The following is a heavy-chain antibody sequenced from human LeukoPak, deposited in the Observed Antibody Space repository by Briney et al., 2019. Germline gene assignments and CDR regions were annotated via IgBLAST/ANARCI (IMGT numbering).Heavy chain of an antibody. D-gene: IGHD1-26*01. J-gene: IGHJ3*02. CDR3: ARERGIVGAVDAFDI. CDR2: LSYGGTNK. V-gene: IGHV3-30-3*01. CDR1: GFTFSDYA. Sequence: GGSLRLSCAASGFTFSDYAMHWVRQAPGKGLEWVAVLSYGGTNKYYADSVKGRFTISRDNSKNTMFLQMNSLRAEDTAVYYCARERGIVGAVDAFDIWGQGTMVTVSS.